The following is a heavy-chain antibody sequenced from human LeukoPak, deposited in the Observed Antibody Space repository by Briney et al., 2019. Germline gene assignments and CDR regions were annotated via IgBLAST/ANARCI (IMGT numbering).Heavy chain of an antibody. Sequence: PSETLSLTCAVSGGSISNGGYSWSWIRQPPGKGLEWIGYIYHSGSTYYNPSLKSRVTISVDRSKNQFSLKLSSVTAADTAVYYCARAVSTYYYDSSGYHFDYWGQGTLVTVSS. CDR2: IYHSGST. CDR1: GGSISNGGYS. J-gene: IGHJ4*02. V-gene: IGHV4-30-2*01. D-gene: IGHD3-22*01. CDR3: ARAVSTYYYDSSGYHFDY.